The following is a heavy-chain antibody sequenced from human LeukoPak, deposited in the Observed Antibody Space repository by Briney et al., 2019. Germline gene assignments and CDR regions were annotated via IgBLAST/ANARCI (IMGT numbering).Heavy chain of an antibody. Sequence: GGSLRLSCAASGFTVSSNYMSWVRQAPGKGLEWVTVIYSDGSTYYEDSVKGRFTISRDNSKNTLSLQMNSLRAEDTAVYYCAKDRVIVATIAPLNWFDPWGQGTLVTVSS. J-gene: IGHJ5*02. D-gene: IGHD5-12*01. CDR1: GFTVSSNY. V-gene: IGHV3-53*01. CDR2: IYSDGST. CDR3: AKDRVIVATIAPLNWFDP.